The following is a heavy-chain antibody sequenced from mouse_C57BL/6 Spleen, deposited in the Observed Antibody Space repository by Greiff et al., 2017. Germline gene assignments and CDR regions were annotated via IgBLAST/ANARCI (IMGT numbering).Heavy chain of an antibody. CDR1: GYAFTNYL. Sequence: VQLQQSGAELVRPGTSVKVSCKASGYAFTNYLIEWVKQRPGQGLEWIGVINPGSGGTNYNEKFKGKATLTADNSSSTAYMQLSSLTSEDSAVYFCARLEGDGYYDYWGQGTSVTVSS. V-gene: IGHV1-54*01. CDR2: INPGSGGT. CDR3: ARLEGDGYYDY. J-gene: IGHJ4*01. D-gene: IGHD2-3*01.